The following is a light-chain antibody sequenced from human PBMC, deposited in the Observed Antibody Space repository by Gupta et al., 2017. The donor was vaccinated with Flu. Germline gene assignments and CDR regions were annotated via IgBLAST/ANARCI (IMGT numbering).Light chain of an antibody. J-gene: IGLJ3*02. Sequence: QSVLSQSPSASGTPGQRVTFSCSGSYSNIGNNYVYWYQQLPGAAPKLLIYKNSQRTSGVPDRFSGSKSGTSASLAISGLRSEDEADYYCASWDDSLSGHWAFGGGTKLTVL. CDR1: YSNIGNNY. V-gene: IGLV1-47*01. CDR2: KNS. CDR3: ASWDDSLSGHWA.